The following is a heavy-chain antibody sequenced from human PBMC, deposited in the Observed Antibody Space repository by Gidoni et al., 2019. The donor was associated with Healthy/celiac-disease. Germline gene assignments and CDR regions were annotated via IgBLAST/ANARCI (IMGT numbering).Heavy chain of an antibody. Sequence: EVQLLESGGGLVQPGGSLRLSCSASGFTFSSEAMSWVRQAPGKGLEGVSAISGSGGSTYYADSVKGRFNISRDNSKNTLYLQMNSLRAEDTAVYYCAKDRSVMTTWFDPWGQGTLVTVSS. V-gene: IGHV3-23*01. J-gene: IGHJ5*02. CDR2: ISGSGGST. D-gene: IGHD2-21*02. CDR1: GFTFSSEA. CDR3: AKDRSVMTTWFDP.